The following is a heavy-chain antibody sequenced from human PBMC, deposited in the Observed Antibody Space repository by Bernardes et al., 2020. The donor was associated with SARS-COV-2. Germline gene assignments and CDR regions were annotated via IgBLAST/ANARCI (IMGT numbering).Heavy chain of an antibody. D-gene: IGHD5-12*01. Sequence: GGSLRLSCAASGFTFSSYWMSWVRQAPGKGLEWVANIKQDGSEKYYVDSVKGRFTISRDNARNSLFLQMDRLSAEDTAVYYCARSGSAFDLSGFYYYYGMDAWGQGTTVTVPS. J-gene: IGHJ6*02. CDR1: GFTFSSYW. CDR2: IKQDGSEK. V-gene: IGHV3-7*02. CDR3: ARSGSAFDLSGFYYYYGMDA.